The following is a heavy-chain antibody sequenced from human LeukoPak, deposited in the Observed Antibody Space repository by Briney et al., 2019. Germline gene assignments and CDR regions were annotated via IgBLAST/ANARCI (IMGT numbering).Heavy chain of an antibody. CDR2: INHSGST. D-gene: IGHD6-25*01. CDR3: ARARGAEAIDY. J-gene: IGHJ4*02. CDR1: GGSFSGCY. V-gene: IGHV4-34*01. Sequence: SETRSLTCAVYGGSFSGCYWSWIRQPPGKGLEWIGEINHSGSTNYNPSLKSRVTISVDTSKNQFSLKLSSVTAADTAVYYCARARGAEAIDYWGQGTLVTVSS.